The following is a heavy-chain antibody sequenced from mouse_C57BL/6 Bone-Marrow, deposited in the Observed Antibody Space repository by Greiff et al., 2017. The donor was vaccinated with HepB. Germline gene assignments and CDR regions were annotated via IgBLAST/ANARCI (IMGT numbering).Heavy chain of an antibody. Sequence: VQLQQSGPGLVQPSQSLSITCTVSGFSLTSYGVHWVRQSPGKGLEWLGVIWRGGSTDYNAAFMSRLSITKDNSKSQVFFKMNSLQADDTAIYYCAKSCTTVVEGAMDYWGQGTSVTVSS. CDR1: GFSLTSYG. V-gene: IGHV2-5*01. D-gene: IGHD1-1*01. J-gene: IGHJ4*01. CDR2: IWRGGST. CDR3: AKSCTTVVEGAMDY.